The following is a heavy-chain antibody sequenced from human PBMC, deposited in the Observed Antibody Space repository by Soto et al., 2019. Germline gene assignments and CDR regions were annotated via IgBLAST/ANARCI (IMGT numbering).Heavy chain of an antibody. CDR3: ARQGVALELDL. CDR2: IRNKANGYAT. V-gene: IGHV3-73*01. Sequence: GSLRLSCAASGFTFNIAAIHWVRQASGKGLEWVGLIRNKANGYATAYAASVRGRITVSRDDSKNMAFLEINSLKSEDTAVYHCARQGVALELDLWGQGTLVTVS. D-gene: IGHD1-7*01. J-gene: IGHJ5*02. CDR1: GFTFNIAA.